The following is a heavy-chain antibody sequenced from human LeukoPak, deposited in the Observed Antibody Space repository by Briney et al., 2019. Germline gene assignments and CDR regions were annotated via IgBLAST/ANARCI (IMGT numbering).Heavy chain of an antibody. V-gene: IGHV1-46*01. D-gene: IGHD6-13*01. J-gene: IGHJ5*01. Sequence: ASVNVSCKTSGYIFTSFCMHWVRQAPGQGLEWMGILNPNGGNTGYAQKFQGRVTMTRDTSARIVYMELSSLRFEDTALYYCARPGASSPGNWFASWGQGSLVTVSS. CDR2: LNPNGGNT. CDR1: GYIFTSFC. CDR3: ARPGASSPGNWFAS.